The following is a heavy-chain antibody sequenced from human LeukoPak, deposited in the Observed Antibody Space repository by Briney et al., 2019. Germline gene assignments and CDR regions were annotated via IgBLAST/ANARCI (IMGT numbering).Heavy chain of an antibody. CDR1: GFTFSTYE. Sequence: GGSLRLSCAASGFTFSTYEMNWVRQAPGKGLVWVSRLNSDGSITAYADSVKGRFTISRDNAKNTLYLQMNSLRAEDTAVYYCARDETTLPDYWGQGTLVTVSS. D-gene: IGHD1-14*01. J-gene: IGHJ4*02. V-gene: IGHV3-74*01. CDR2: LNSDGSIT. CDR3: ARDETTLPDY.